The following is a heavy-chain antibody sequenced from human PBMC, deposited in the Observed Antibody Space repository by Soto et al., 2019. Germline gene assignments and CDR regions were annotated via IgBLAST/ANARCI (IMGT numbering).Heavy chain of an antibody. CDR2: INHSGST. D-gene: IGHD4-17*01. J-gene: IGHJ4*02. CDR3: AGLYGDYRNFDY. Sequence: PSETLSLTCAVYGGSFGGYYWSWIRQPPGKGLEWIGEINHSGSTNYNPSLKSRVTISVDTSKNQFSLKLSSVTAADTAVYYCAGLYGDYRNFDYWGQGTLVTVSS. CDR1: GGSFGGYY. V-gene: IGHV4-34*01.